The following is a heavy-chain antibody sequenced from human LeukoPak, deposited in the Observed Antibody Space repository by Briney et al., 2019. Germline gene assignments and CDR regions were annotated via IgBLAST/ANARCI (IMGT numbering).Heavy chain of an antibody. D-gene: IGHD3-22*01. CDR3: ARDQTFGYYDSSGFSDY. Sequence: PGGSLRLSCAASGFTFSNYWMHWVRQAPGKGLVWVSRINSDGINTSYADSVKGRFTISRDNAKNTLNLQMNSLRAEDTAVYYCARDQTFGYYDSSGFSDYWGQGTLVTVSS. J-gene: IGHJ4*02. CDR2: INSDGINT. V-gene: IGHV3-74*01. CDR1: GFTFSNYW.